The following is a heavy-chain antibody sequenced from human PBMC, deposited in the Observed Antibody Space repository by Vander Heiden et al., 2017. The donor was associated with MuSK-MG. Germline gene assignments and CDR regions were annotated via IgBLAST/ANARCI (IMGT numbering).Heavy chain of an antibody. Sequence: QVQLVQSGAEVKKPGASVQVSCKASGYPFTGSSMPWVRQAPGQGLEWMGWINPNSGGTNYAQKFQGRVTMTRDTSISTAYMELSRLRSDDTAVYYCARDLAGFGELLGYGMDVWGQGTTVTVSS. V-gene: IGHV1-2*02. J-gene: IGHJ6*02. CDR2: INPNSGGT. CDR1: GYPFTGSS. CDR3: ARDLAGFGELLGYGMDV. D-gene: IGHD3-10*01.